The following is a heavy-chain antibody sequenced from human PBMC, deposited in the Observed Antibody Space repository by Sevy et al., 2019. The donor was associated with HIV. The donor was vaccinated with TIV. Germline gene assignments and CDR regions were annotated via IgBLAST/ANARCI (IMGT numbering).Heavy chain of an antibody. J-gene: IGHJ5*02. Sequence: GGSLRLSCAASGFTFSSYSMNWVRQAPGKGLEWVSSISSSSSYIYYADSVKGRFNISRDNAKNSLYLQMNSLRAEDTVVYYCARDPHNYDFWSGYYPQVNWFDPWGQGTLVTVSS. CDR1: GFTFSSYS. D-gene: IGHD3-3*01. CDR3: ARDPHNYDFWSGYYPQVNWFDP. V-gene: IGHV3-21*01. CDR2: ISSSSSYI.